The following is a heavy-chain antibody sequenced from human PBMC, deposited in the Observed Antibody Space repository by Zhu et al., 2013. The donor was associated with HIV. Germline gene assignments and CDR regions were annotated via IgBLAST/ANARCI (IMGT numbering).Heavy chain of an antibody. V-gene: IGHV1-2*04. Sequence: QVQLVQSGAEVKKPGASVKVSCKASGYTFTGYYMHWVRQAPGQGLEWMGWINPNSGGTNYAQKFQGWVTMTRDTSISTAYMELSRLRSDDTAVYYCARGPSQLGYCSGGSCYPNWFDPWGQGTLVTVSS. CDR2: INPNSGGT. CDR1: GYTFTGYY. J-gene: IGHJ5*02. D-gene: IGHD2-15*01. CDR3: ARGPSQLGYCSGGSCYPNWFDP.